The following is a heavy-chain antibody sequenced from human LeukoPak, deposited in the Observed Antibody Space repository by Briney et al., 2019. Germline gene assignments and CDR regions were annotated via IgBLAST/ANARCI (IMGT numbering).Heavy chain of an antibody. Sequence: GGSLRLSCAASGFTFSSYGMHWARQAPGKGLEWVSSISSTSSYIYYADSVRGRFTISRDNAKNSLYLQMNSLRAEDTAVYYCARGTYTTSPRNPKYYFDYWGQGTLVTVSS. D-gene: IGHD2/OR15-2a*01. CDR3: ARGTYTTSPRNPKYYFDY. J-gene: IGHJ4*02. V-gene: IGHV3-21*01. CDR2: ISSTSSYI. CDR1: GFTFSSYG.